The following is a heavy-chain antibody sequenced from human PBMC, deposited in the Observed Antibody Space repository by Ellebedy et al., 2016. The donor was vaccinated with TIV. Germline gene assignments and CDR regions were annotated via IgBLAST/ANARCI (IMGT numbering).Heavy chain of an antibody. J-gene: IGHJ6*02. CDR2: FFRGGDT. V-gene: IGHV4-59*01. D-gene: IGHD3-16*01. CDR1: GASISTSS. Sequence: SETLSLXXTVSGASISTSSWTWIRQPPGKGLEWMRYFFRGGDTNYNPSLESRVFMSIDTSRNQFSLSLSSVTAADTGLYFCASFDYDVEGYYGLDVWGQGTTVTVSS. CDR3: ASFDYDVEGYYGLDV.